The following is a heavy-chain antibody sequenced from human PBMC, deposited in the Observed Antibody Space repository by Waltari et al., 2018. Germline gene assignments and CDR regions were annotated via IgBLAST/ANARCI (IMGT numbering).Heavy chain of an antibody. D-gene: IGHD1-26*01. J-gene: IGHJ6*03. CDR2: VDPEDGET. CDR1: GYTFTDYY. Sequence: EVQLVQSGAEVKKPGATVKIYCKASGYTFTDYYMHWEQTAPGKGLEWMGRVDPEDGETIYAEKFQGRVTITADTSTDTAYMELSSLRSEDTAVYYCATGVVGAPPGGYYMDVWGKGTTVTVSS. V-gene: IGHV1-69-2*01. CDR3: ATGVVGAPPGGYYMDV.